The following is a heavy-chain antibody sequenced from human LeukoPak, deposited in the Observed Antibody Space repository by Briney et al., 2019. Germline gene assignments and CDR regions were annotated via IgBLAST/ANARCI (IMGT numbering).Heavy chain of an antibody. CDR2: INPNSGGT. J-gene: IGHJ4*02. V-gene: IGHV1-2*06. CDR3: ASAEYYDFWSGYYPID. CDR1: GYTFTGYY. Sequence: ASVKVSCKASGYTFTGYYMHWVRQAPGQGLEWMGRINPNSGGTNYARKFQGRVTMTRDTSISTAYMELSRLRSDDKAVYYCASAEYYDFWSGYYPIDWGQGTLVTVSS. D-gene: IGHD3-3*01.